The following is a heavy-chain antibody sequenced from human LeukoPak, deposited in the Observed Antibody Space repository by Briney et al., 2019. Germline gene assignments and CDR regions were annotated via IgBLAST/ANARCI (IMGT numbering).Heavy chain of an antibody. CDR3: ARAPSSWPYYYYGMDV. CDR1: GGSISSYY. D-gene: IGHD6-13*01. V-gene: IGHV4-59*01. J-gene: IGHJ6*02. CDR2: IYYSGST. Sequence: SETLSLICTVSGGSISSYYWSWIRQPPGKGLEWIGYIYYSGSTNYNPSLKSRVTISVDTSKNQFSLKLSSVTAADTAVYYCARAPSSWPYYYYGMDVWGQGTTVTVSS.